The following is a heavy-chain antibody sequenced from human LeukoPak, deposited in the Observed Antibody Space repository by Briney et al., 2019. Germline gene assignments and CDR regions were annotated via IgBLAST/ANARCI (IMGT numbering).Heavy chain of an antibody. J-gene: IGHJ4*02. CDR3: SRGDYGDYYDLDY. D-gene: IGHD4-17*01. V-gene: IGHV3-49*03. Sequence: GGSLRLSCTASGFTFGDYAMSWFRQAPGKGLEWVGFIRSKAYGGTTEYAASVKGRFIISRDDSKRITYLQMNSLKTEDTAVYYCSRGDYGDYYDLDYWGQGTLVTVSS. CDR1: GFTFGDYA. CDR2: IRSKAYGGTT.